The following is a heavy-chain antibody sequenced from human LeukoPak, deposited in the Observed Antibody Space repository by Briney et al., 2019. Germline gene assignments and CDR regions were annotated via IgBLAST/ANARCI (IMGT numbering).Heavy chain of an antibody. J-gene: IGHJ4*02. Sequence: PSETLSLTCTVSGGSISSYYWSWIRQPPGKGLEWIAYINYSGSANYTPSLKNRVTISVDTSKNQFSLKLSSVTAADTAVYYCARHGVYGSGSYYNLDYWGQGALVTVSS. CDR3: ARHGVYGSGSYYNLDY. CDR2: INYSGSA. D-gene: IGHD3-10*01. V-gene: IGHV4-59*08. CDR1: GGSISSYY.